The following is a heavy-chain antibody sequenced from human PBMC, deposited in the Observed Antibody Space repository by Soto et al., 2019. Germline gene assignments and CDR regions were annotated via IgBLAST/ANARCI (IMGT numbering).Heavy chain of an antibody. CDR3: ARVGRLWTYYYGSGSYPPPDYYYYGMDV. Sequence: GASVKVSCKASGYTFTGYYMHWVRQAPGQGLEWMGWINPNSGGTNYAQKFQGWVTMTRDTSISTAYMELSRLRSNDTAVYYCARVGRLWTYYYGSGSYPPPDYYYYGMDVWGQGTTVTVSS. CDR1: GYTFTGYY. J-gene: IGHJ6*02. CDR2: INPNSGGT. V-gene: IGHV1-2*04. D-gene: IGHD3-10*01.